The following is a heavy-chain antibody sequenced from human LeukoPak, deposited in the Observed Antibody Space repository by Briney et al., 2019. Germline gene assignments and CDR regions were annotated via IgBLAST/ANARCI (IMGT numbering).Heavy chain of an antibody. D-gene: IGHD3-10*01. CDR3: AVEQRLLLWFGVGLGI. CDR2: INPSGGST. Sequence: GASVKVSCKASGYTFTSYDINWVRQAPGQGLEWMGIINPSGGSTSYAQKFQGRVTMTRDMSASTVYMELSSLRSEDTAVYYCAVEQRLLLWFGVGLGIWGQGTMVTVSS. V-gene: IGHV1-46*01. J-gene: IGHJ3*02. CDR1: GYTFTSYD.